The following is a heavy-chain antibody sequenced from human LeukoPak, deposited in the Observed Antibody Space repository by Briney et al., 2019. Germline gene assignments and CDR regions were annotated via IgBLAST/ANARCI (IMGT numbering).Heavy chain of an antibody. D-gene: IGHD3-10*01. Sequence: ASVKVSCTASGYTFTGYYMHWVRQAPGQGLEWMGWINPNSGGTNYAQKFQGRVTMTRDTSISTAYMELSRLRSDDTAVYYCARDLYYGSGSYPDYWGQGTLVTVSS. V-gene: IGHV1-2*02. CDR3: ARDLYYGSGSYPDY. CDR2: INPNSGGT. J-gene: IGHJ4*02. CDR1: GYTFTGYY.